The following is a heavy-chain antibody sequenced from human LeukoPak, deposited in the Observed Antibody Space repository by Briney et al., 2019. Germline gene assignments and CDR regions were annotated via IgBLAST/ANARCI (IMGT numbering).Heavy chain of an antibody. CDR2: INHSGST. CDR3: ARLRVIFWGFDI. V-gene: IGHV4-34*01. J-gene: IGHJ3*02. Sequence: PSETLSLTCAVYGGSFSDYYWSWIRQPPGKGLEWIGEINHSGSTNYNPSLKSRVTISVDTSKNQFSLKLSSVTAADTAVYYCARLRVIFWGFDIWGQGTMVTVSS. D-gene: IGHD3-16*01. CDR1: GGSFSDYY.